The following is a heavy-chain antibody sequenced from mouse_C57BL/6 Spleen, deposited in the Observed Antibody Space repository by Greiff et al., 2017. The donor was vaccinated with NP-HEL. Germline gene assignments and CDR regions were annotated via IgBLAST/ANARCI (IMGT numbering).Heavy chain of an antibody. CDR1: GFTFSSYA. CDR2: ISSGGDYI. V-gene: IGHV5-9-1*02. Sequence: VKLVESGEGLVKPGGSLKLSCAASGFTFSSYAMSWVRQTPEKRLEWVAYISSGGDYIYYADTVKGRFTISRDNARNTLYLQMSSLKSEDTAMYYCTRGAYGSSYGYFDVWGTGTTVTVSS. CDR3: TRGAYGSSYGYFDV. D-gene: IGHD1-1*01. J-gene: IGHJ1*03.